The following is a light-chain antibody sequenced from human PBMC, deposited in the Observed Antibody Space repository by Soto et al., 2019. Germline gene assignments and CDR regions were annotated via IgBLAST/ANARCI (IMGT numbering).Light chain of an antibody. CDR3: QQYYSTQT. J-gene: IGKJ1*01. CDR1: PSILYSSNNKNY. CDR2: WAS. V-gene: IGKV4-1*01. Sequence: ILVTQSPQSPSLSLGAGGTIQCKTSPSILYSSNNKNYLAWYQQKPGQPPKLLIYWASTRESGVPDRFSGSGSGTDFTLTISSLQAEDVAVYYCQQYYSTQTFGQGTKWIS.